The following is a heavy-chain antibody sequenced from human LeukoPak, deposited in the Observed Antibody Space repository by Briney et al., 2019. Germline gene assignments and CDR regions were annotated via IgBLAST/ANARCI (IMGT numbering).Heavy chain of an antibody. CDR3: AREMTTATDYGMDV. V-gene: IGHV3-64*01. CDR1: GFTFSSYA. CDR2: ISSNGGST. Sequence: GGSLRLSCAASGFTFSSYAMHWVRQAPGKGLEYVSAISSNGGSTYYANSVKGRFTISRDNSKNTLYLQMGSLRAEDMAVYYCAREMTTATDYGMDVWGQGTTVTVSS. J-gene: IGHJ6*02. D-gene: IGHD4-17*01.